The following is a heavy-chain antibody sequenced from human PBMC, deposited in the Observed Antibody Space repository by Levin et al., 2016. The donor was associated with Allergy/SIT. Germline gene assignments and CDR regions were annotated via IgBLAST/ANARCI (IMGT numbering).Heavy chain of an antibody. V-gene: IGHV2-70*11. CDR3: ARISQVAVAGAVDAFDI. Sequence: SGPTLVKPTRTLTLTCTFSGFSLSTTGMCVSWIRQAPGKALEWLARIDWDDDKYYSTSLKTRLTISKDTSKNQAVLTMTNMDPVDTATYYCARISQVAVAGAVDAFDIWGQGTMVTVSS. J-gene: IGHJ3*02. CDR2: IDWDDDK. D-gene: IGHD6-19*01. CDR1: GFSLSTTGMC.